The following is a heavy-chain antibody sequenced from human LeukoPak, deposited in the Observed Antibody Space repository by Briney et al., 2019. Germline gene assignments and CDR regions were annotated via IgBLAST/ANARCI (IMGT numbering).Heavy chain of an antibody. D-gene: IGHD3/OR15-3a*01. CDR1: GGTFSGYA. Sequence: SVKASCKASGGTFSGYAISWVRQAPGQGLEWMGGIIPIFGTANYAQKFQGRVTITTDESTSTAYMELSSLRSEDTAVYYCARGADLAHFDYWGQGTLVTVSS. CDR3: ARGADLAHFDY. J-gene: IGHJ4*02. V-gene: IGHV1-69*05. CDR2: IIPIFGTA.